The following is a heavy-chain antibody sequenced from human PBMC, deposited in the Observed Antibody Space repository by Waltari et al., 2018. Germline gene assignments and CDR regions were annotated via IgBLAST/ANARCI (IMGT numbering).Heavy chain of an antibody. CDR1: GYTFTGYY. J-gene: IGHJ3*02. CDR2: INPNSGGT. CDR3: ARFVTFYDAFDI. V-gene: IGHV1-2*06. D-gene: IGHD2-21*02. Sequence: QVQLVQSGAEVKKPEASVNVSCKASGYTFTGYYMHWVRQAPGQGLEWMGRINPNSGGTNYAQKFQGRVTMTRDTSISTAYMELSRLRSDDTAVYYCARFVTFYDAFDIWGQGTMVTVSS.